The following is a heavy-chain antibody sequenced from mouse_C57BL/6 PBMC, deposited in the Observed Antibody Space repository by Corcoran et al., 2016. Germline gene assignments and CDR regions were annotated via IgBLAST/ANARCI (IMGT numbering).Heavy chain of an antibody. V-gene: IGHV1-80*01. CDR2: IYPGDGDT. D-gene: IGHD2-4*01. J-gene: IGHJ2*01. CDR3: ARSEDYGRAPYFDY. Sequence: QVQLQQSGAELVKPGASVKISCKASGYAFSSYWMNWVKQRPGKGLEWIGQIYPGDGDTNYNGKFKGKATLTADKSSSTAYMQLSSLTSEDSAVYFCARSEDYGRAPYFDYWGQGTTLTVSS. CDR1: GYAFSSYW.